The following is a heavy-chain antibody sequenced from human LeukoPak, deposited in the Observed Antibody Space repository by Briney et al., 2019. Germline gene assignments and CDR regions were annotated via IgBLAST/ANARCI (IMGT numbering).Heavy chain of an antibody. CDR1: GFTFSSYS. V-gene: IGHV3-48*04. J-gene: IGHJ4*02. D-gene: IGHD3-16*01. CDR3: ARVIGSYGDSAY. CDR2: ISSTSSAI. Sequence: GGSLRLSCAASGFTFSSYSMNWVRQAPGKGLEWLSYISSTSSAIYYADSLRGRFTISRDNAKDSLYLQMDSLRAEDTAVYYCARVIGSYGDSAYWGQGTLVTVSS.